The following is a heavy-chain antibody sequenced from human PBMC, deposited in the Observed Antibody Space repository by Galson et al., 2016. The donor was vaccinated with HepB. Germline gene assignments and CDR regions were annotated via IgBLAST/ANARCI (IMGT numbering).Heavy chain of an antibody. Sequence: SLRLSCAASGFTFSTYSMNWVRQAPGKGLEWVSFIRITSGYKYYADSLKGRFTIARDNAKNSLYLQTNSTRAEDTAVYYCARPPEGDRRYFDLGGRGTLVTVSA. J-gene: IGHJ2*01. V-gene: IGHV3-21*01. CDR3: ARPPEGDRRYFDL. CDR1: GFTFSTYS. D-gene: IGHD3-16*01. CDR2: IRITSGYK.